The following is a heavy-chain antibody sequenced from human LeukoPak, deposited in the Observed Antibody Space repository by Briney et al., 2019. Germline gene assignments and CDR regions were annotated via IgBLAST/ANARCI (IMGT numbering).Heavy chain of an antibody. Sequence: GGSLRLSCGASGFTFSRYWMHWVRQAQGKGLVWVSRINEDGSTTSYADSVKGRFTISRDNAKNTLYLQMNGLRDEDTAVYYCARGGLEPVDYWGQGTLVTVSS. CDR1: GFTFSRYW. CDR2: INEDGSTT. V-gene: IGHV3-74*01. J-gene: IGHJ4*02. CDR3: ARGGLEPVDY. D-gene: IGHD1-14*01.